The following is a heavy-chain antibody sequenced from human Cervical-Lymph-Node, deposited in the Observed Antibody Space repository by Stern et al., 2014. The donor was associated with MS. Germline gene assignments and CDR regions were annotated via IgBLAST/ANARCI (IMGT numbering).Heavy chain of an antibody. CDR1: GYTFTSYA. Sequence: VQLVQSGAEVKKPGASVKVSCKASGYTFTSYAMHWVRQAPGQRLEWMGWINAGNGNTKYSQKFQGRVTITRDTSASTAYMELSSLRSEDTAVYYCARGRSGWLNYYFDYWGQGTLVTVSS. CDR2: INAGNGNT. J-gene: IGHJ4*02. D-gene: IGHD6-19*01. V-gene: IGHV1-3*01. CDR3: ARGRSGWLNYYFDY.